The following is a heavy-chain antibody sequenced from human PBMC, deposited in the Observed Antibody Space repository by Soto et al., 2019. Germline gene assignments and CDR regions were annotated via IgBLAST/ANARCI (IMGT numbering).Heavy chain of an antibody. D-gene: IGHD5-18*01. CDR2: IRSKAYGGTT. Sequence: GGSLRLSCTASGFTFGGYAMSWFRQAPGKGLEWVGFIRSKAYGGTTEYAASVKGRFTISRDDSKSIAYLQMNSLKTEDTAVYYCTRYTAMVTGYYYGMDVWGQGTTVTVSS. J-gene: IGHJ6*02. CDR1: GFTFGGYA. V-gene: IGHV3-49*03. CDR3: TRYTAMVTGYYYGMDV.